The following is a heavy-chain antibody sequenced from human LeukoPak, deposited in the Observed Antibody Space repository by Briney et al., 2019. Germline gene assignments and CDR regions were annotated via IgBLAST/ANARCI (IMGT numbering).Heavy chain of an antibody. J-gene: IGHJ4*02. CDR2: ISGDGGSA. CDR1: GXTFDDYA. CDR3: AKDEGYCSGGSCYEHFDY. V-gene: IGHV3-43*02. Sequence: GGSLRLSCAASGXTFDDYAMHWVRQAPGKGLEWVSLISGDGGSAYYSDSVKGRFTISRDNSKNSLYLQMNSLRTEDTALYYCAKDEGYCSGGSCYEHFDYWGQGTLVTVSS. D-gene: IGHD2-15*01.